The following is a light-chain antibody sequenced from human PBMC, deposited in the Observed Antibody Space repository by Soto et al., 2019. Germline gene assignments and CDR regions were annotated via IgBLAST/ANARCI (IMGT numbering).Light chain of an antibody. J-gene: IGKJ1*01. CDR3: QQYNSGPWT. V-gene: IGKV1-27*01. CDR1: QDIIRY. CDR2: AAS. Sequence: DIQMTQSPSSLSASIGDRVTITCRASQDIIRYLAWYQQKLGKVPKLLIYAASTLQSGVPSRFSGGGSGTDITLTISSLQPEDVATYYCQQYNSGPWTFGQGTKVE.